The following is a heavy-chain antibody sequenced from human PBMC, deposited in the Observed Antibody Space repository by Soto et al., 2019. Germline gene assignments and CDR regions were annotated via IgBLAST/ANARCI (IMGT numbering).Heavy chain of an antibody. CDR2: TYYRSRLYT. V-gene: IGHV6-1*01. D-gene: IGHD2-8*01. J-gene: IGHJ3*02. CDR1: GDSVSSNSAA. Sequence: QVQLQQSGPGLVKPSQTLSLTCAISGDSVSSNSAAWNWIRQSPSRGLEWLGRTYYRSRLYTDYAVSVKSRITIHPDTSKNQFSLQLNSVTPEDTAVYFCARQTPVDASFDIWGQGTMVTVSS. CDR3: ARQTPVDASFDI.